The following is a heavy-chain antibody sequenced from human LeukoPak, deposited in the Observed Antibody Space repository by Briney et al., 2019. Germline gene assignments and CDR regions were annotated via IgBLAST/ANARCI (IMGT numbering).Heavy chain of an antibody. CDR3: ARDHGYYDFWSGYYRYYYYMDV. D-gene: IGHD3-3*01. CDR1: GYTFTSHG. Sequence: GASVKVSCKASGYTFTSHGISWVRQAPGQGLEWMGWISAYNGNTNYAQKLQGRVTMTTDTSTSTAYMELRSLRSDDTAVYYCARDHGYYDFWSGYYRYYYYMDVWGKGTTVTVSS. CDR2: ISAYNGNT. J-gene: IGHJ6*03. V-gene: IGHV1-18*01.